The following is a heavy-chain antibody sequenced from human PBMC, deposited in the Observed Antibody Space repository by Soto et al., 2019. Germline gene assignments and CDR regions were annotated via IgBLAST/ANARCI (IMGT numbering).Heavy chain of an antibody. CDR2: ISGSGGST. CDR3: AKWPTKYCSGGSCYLDY. CDR1: GFTFSSYA. Sequence: PGGSLRLSCAASGFTFSSYAMSWVRQAPGKGLEWVSAISGSGGSTYYADSVKGRFTISRDNSKNTLYLQMNSLRAEDTAVYYCAKWPTKYCSGGSCYLDYWGQGTLVTV. D-gene: IGHD2-15*01. J-gene: IGHJ4*02. V-gene: IGHV3-23*01.